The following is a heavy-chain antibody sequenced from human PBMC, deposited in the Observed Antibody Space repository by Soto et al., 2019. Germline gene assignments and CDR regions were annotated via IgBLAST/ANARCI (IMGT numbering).Heavy chain of an antibody. CDR2: IYHSGST. CDR3: SRDSHDYGDYGGAFDI. D-gene: IGHD4-17*01. J-gene: IGHJ3*02. CDR1: SGSISSSNW. V-gene: IGHV4-4*02. Sequence: QVQLQESGPGLVKPSGTLSLTCAVSSGSISSSNWWSWVRQPPGKGLEWIGEIYHSGSTNYNPSLKALVTIAVDKSKNQFSLKLSSVTAADTAVYYCSRDSHDYGDYGGAFDIWGQGTMVTVSS.